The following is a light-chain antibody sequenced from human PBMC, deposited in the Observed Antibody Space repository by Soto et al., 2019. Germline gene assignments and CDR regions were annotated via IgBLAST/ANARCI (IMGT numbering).Light chain of an antibody. CDR1: SSNIGSNT. CDR2: SNN. CDR3: AAWDDSLNAVV. V-gene: IGLV1-44*01. Sequence: QSVLTQPPSASGTPGQRVTISCSGSSSNIGSNTVNWYQQLPGTAPKLLIYSNNQRPSGVPDRFSGSKSGTSASLAISGLQSEXEADYYCAAWDDSLNAVVFGGGTKVTVL. J-gene: IGLJ2*01.